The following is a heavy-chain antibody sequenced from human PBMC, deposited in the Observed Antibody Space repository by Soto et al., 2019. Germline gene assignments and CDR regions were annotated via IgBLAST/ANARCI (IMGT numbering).Heavy chain of an antibody. CDR3: APVMGNGSGNFWWFDP. CDR2: IYSFGNT. D-gene: IGHD3-10*01. V-gene: IGHV4-31*03. Sequence: QVQLQESGPGLVKPSQTLSLTCSGSGGSVSSGAFYWGWIRQSPGKGLECLGYIYSFGNTLYNPSLKSRVTISLATSKGPFSLSLTSVIAAYTPIYYRAPVMGNGSGNFWWFDPWGQGTLVFVSS. J-gene: IGHJ5*02. CDR1: GGSVSSGAFY.